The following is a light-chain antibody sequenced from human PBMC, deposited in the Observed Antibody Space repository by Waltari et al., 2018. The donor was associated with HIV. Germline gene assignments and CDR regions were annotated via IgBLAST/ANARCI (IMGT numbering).Light chain of an antibody. J-gene: IGLJ1*01. CDR1: SSTIGAHFD. CDR2: ANS. Sequence: QSVLTQAPSVSGAPGQRVTIPCTGSSSTIGAHFDVHLYQLLPGSSPKLLIFANSTRPSGVPDRFSGSKSGTSASLAITGLHPEDEAEYYCQSFDSSLNAYVFGTGTTVIVL. V-gene: IGLV1-40*01. CDR3: QSFDSSLNAYV.